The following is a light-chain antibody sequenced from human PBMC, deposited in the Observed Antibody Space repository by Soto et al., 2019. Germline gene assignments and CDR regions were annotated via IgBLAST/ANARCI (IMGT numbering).Light chain of an antibody. CDR3: QSYDSSLSGSGV. J-gene: IGLJ1*01. CDR2: GNS. Sequence: QLVLTQPPSVSGAPRQRVTISCTGSSSNIGAGYDVHWYQQLPGTAPKLLIYGNSNRPSGVPDRFSGSKSGTSASLAITGLQAEDEADYYCQSYDSSLSGSGVFGTGTKVTVL. V-gene: IGLV1-40*01. CDR1: SSNIGAGYD.